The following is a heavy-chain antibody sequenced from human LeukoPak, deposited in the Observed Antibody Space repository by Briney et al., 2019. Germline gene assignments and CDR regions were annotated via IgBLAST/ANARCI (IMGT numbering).Heavy chain of an antibody. CDR3: ARDRLYCSSTSCEENYYYGMDV. J-gene: IGHJ6*04. D-gene: IGHD2-2*01. CDR2: ISSSSSYI. V-gene: IGHV3-21*01. CDR1: GFTFSSYS. Sequence: GGSLRLSCAASGFTFSSYSMNWVRQAPGKGLEWVSSISSSSSYIYYADSVKGRFTISRDNAKNSLYLQMNSLRAEDTAVYYCARDRLYCSSTSCEENYYYGMDVWGKGTTVTVSS.